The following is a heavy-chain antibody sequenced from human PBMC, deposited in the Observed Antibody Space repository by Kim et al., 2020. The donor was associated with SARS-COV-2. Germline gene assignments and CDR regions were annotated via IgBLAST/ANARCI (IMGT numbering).Heavy chain of an antibody. V-gene: IGHV4-34*01. CDR3: ARGVRMLKQLVYFYYYYYMDV. CDR1: GGSFSGYY. Sequence: SETLSLTCAVYGGSFSGYYWSWIRQPPGKGLEWIGEINHSGSTNYNPSLKSRVTISVDTSKNQFSLKLSSVTAADTAVYYCARGVRMLKQLVYFYYYYYMDVWGKGTTVTVSS. J-gene: IGHJ6*03. CDR2: INHSGST. D-gene: IGHD6-6*01.